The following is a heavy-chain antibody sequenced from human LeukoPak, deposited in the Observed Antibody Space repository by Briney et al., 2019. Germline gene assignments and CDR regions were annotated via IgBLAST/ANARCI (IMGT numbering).Heavy chain of an antibody. J-gene: IGHJ4*02. CDR3: AKSPPIAAACDY. V-gene: IGHV3-23*01. Sequence: PGGTLRLSCAASGFTFSSYAMSWVRQAPGKGLEWVSTISGSGGSTDYADSVKGRFTISRDNSKNTLYLQMNSLRAEDTAVYYCAKSPPIAAACDYWGQGTLVTVSS. D-gene: IGHD6-13*01. CDR2: ISGSGGST. CDR1: GFTFSSYA.